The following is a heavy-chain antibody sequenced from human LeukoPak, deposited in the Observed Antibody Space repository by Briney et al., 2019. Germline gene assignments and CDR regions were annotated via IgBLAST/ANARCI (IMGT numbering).Heavy chain of an antibody. V-gene: IGHV1-69*13. Sequence: SVKVCCKASGGTFSSYAISWVRQAPGQGLEWMGGIIPIFGTANYAQKFQGRVTITADESTSTAYMELSSLSSEDTAVYYCARDYGDYPFDYWGQGTLVTVSS. D-gene: IGHD4-17*01. CDR1: GGTFSSYA. J-gene: IGHJ4*02. CDR2: IIPIFGTA. CDR3: ARDYGDYPFDY.